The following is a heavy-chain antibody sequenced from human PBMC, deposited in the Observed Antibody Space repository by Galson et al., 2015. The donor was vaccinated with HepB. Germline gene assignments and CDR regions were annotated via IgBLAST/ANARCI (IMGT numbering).Heavy chain of an antibody. Sequence: SLRLSCAASGFTFSSYAMSWVRQAPGKGLEWVSSISGSDGSTYYADSVKGRFTISRDNSKNTLYLQMNSLRAEDTAVYYCANRYDSSGYYFYYYYCGMDVWGQGTTVTVSS. D-gene: IGHD3-22*01. CDR3: ANRYDSSGYYFYYYYCGMDV. V-gene: IGHV3-23*01. CDR1: GFTFSSYA. J-gene: IGHJ6*02. CDR2: ISGSDGST.